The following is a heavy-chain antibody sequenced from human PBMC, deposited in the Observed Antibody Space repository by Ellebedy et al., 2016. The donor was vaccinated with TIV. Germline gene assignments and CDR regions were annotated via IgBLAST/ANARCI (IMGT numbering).Heavy chain of an antibody. CDR1: GGTFSGYF. J-gene: IGHJ6*04. CDR3: ARVGTGLLPLDV. CDR2: IHESGDT. Sequence: SETLSLXXAVSGGTFSGYFWSWIRQSPGKGLEWIGEIHESGDTNFNSSLKSRVTLSLDTSKNQFTLRLSSVTAADTAVYHCARVGTGLLPLDVWGKGTTVTVSS. D-gene: IGHD1-14*01. V-gene: IGHV4-34*01.